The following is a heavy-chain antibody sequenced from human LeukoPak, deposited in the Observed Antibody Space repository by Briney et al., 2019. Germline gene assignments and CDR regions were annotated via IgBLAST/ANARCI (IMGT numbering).Heavy chain of an antibody. CDR2: IGSSGSTI. V-gene: IGHV3-48*03. CDR3: ARSIAVAGSPSDY. Sequence: GGSLRLSCAASGFTFSSYEMNWVRQAPGKGLEWVSYIGSSGSTIYYADSVKGRFTISRDNAKNSLYLQMNSLRAEDTAVYYCARSIAVAGSPSDYWGQGTLVTVSS. CDR1: GFTFSSYE. J-gene: IGHJ4*02. D-gene: IGHD6-19*01.